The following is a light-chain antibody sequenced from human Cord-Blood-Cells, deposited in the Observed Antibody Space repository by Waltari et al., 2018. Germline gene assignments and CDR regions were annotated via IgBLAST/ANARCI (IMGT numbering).Light chain of an antibody. CDR3: QQFNSYPLS. CDR2: DAS. Sequence: AIQFTQSPSSLSASVGDRVTITGRASQGISSALAWYQQKPGQAPKLLIYDASSLEIGVPARFSGSGSGTDFTLTISRLQPEDFASYYGQQFNSYPLSFGGGTKVEIK. CDR1: QGISSA. V-gene: IGKV1-13*02. J-gene: IGKJ4*01.